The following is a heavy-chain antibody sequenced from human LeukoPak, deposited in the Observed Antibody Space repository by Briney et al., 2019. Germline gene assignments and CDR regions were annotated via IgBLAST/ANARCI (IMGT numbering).Heavy chain of an antibody. D-gene: IGHD5-18*01. CDR3: ARLKRGYSYVFGDY. V-gene: IGHV5-51*01. Sequence: GESLKISCQGSGYNITSYWSGWARQVPGKGLEWMGIIYPGDSDTRYSPSFQGQVTISADKSISTAYLQWSSLKASDTAMYYCARLKRGYSYVFGDYWGQGTLVTVSS. CDR2: IYPGDSDT. CDR1: GYNITSYW. J-gene: IGHJ4*02.